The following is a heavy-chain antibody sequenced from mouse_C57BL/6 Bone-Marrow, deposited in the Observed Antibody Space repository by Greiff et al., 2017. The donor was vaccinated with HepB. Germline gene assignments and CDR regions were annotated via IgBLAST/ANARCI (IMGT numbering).Heavy chain of an antibody. CDR2: IYPGDGDT. CDR1: GYAFSSSW. J-gene: IGHJ1*03. Sequence: QVQLQQSGPELVKPGASVKISCKASGYAFSSSWMNWVKQRPGKGLEWIGRIYPGDGDTNYNGKFKGKATLTADKSSSTAYMQLSSLTSEDSAVYFGARWGDYDVWYFDVWGTGTTVTVSS. CDR3: ARWGDYDVWYFDV. V-gene: IGHV1-82*01. D-gene: IGHD2-4*01.